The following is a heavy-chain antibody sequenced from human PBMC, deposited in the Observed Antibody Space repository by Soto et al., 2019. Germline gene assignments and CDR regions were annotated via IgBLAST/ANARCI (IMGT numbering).Heavy chain of an antibody. CDR3: ARDEEAQYYFDY. V-gene: IGHV3-74*01. Sequence: EVQLVESGGGLVQPGGSLRLSCAASGFTFSSYWMHWVRQAPGKGLVWVSRINSDGSSTSYADSVKGRFTITRDNAKNTLYLQMKRMRADDTAVYYCARDEEAQYYFDYWGQGTLVTVSS. J-gene: IGHJ4*01. CDR2: INSDGSST. CDR1: GFTFSSYW.